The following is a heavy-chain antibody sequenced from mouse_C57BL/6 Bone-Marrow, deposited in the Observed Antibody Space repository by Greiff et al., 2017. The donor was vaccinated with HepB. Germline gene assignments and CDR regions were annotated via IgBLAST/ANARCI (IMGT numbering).Heavy chain of an antibody. CDR1: GYTFTEYT. V-gene: IGHV1-62-2*01. Sequence: VMLVESGAELVKPGASVKLSCKASGYTFTEYTIHWVKQRSGQGLEWIGWFYPGSGSIKYNEKFKDKATLTADKSSSTVYMELSRLTSEDSAVYFCARHGRREGLGLRRTVYAMDYWGQGTSVTVSS. D-gene: IGHD2-4*01. J-gene: IGHJ4*01. CDR2: FYPGSGSI. CDR3: ARHGRREGLGLRRTVYAMDY.